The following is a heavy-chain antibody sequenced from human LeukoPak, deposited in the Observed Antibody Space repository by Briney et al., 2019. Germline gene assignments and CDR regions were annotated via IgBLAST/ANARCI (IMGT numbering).Heavy chain of an antibody. J-gene: IGHJ4*02. Sequence: ASVKVSCKASGYTFTSYDTNWVRQATGQGLEWMGWMNPNSGNTGYAQKFQGRVTMTRNTSISTAYMELSSLRSEDTAVYYCARGLRIGSGWSPIWGYWGQGTLVTVSS. V-gene: IGHV1-8*01. CDR2: MNPNSGNT. CDR3: ARGLRIGSGWSPIWGY. D-gene: IGHD6-19*01. CDR1: GYTFTSYD.